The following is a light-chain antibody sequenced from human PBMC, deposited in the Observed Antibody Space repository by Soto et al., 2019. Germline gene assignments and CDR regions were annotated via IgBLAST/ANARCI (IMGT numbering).Light chain of an antibody. Sequence: MTQSPATLSVSPGERATITCQASQEISNYLNWYQQKPGKAPKLLIYDASNLERGVPSRFSGRGSGTDFTFTISSLQPEDFATYYCQQYDHLPRTFGRGTKVEIK. CDR1: QEISNY. V-gene: IGKV1-33*01. J-gene: IGKJ1*01. CDR3: QQYDHLPRT. CDR2: DAS.